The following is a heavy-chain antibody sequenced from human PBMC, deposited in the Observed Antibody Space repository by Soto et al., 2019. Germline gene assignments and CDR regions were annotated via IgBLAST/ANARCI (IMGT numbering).Heavy chain of an antibody. D-gene: IGHD3-22*01. CDR1: GYTFTTYY. CDR2: INPSGGST. J-gene: IGHJ4*02. V-gene: IGHV1-46*01. CDR3: ARGLIYDSSGYYFDY. Sequence: QVQLVQSGAEGKKPGASVKVSCKASGYTFTTYYMHWVRQAPGQGLEWMGIINPSGGSTRYAQKFQGRVTMTRDTSTSTVYMELSSLKSEDTAVYYCARGLIYDSSGYYFDYWGQRTLVTVSS.